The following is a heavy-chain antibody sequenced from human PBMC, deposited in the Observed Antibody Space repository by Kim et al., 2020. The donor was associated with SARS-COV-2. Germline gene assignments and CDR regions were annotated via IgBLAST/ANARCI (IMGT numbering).Heavy chain of an antibody. Sequence: GGSLRLSCAASGFTFSSYSMNWVRQAPGKGLEWVSSISSSSSYIYYADSVKGRFTISRDNAKNSLYLQMNSLRAEDTAVYYCARDQYDIYGDYADYYYYGMDVWGQGTTVTVSS. CDR3: ARDQYDIYGDYADYYYYGMDV. V-gene: IGHV3-21*01. CDR2: ISSSSSYI. CDR1: GFTFSSYS. J-gene: IGHJ6*02. D-gene: IGHD4-17*01.